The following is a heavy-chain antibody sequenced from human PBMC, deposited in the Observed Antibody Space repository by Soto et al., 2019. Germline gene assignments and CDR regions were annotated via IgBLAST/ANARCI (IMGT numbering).Heavy chain of an antibody. J-gene: IGHJ4*02. Sequence: QVKLVQSGAEVKEPGASVKISCKASGYTFTSYGISWVLQAPGQGLEWMSWISAYNGDTNYAQKGQGRVTMTTDTATSKAFMERMRMRLDDKAVYYCVRDPDGHCDFNYWGQGHLVTVSS. CDR1: GYTFTSYG. CDR3: VRDPDGHCDFNY. V-gene: IGHV1-18*01. CDR2: ISAYNGDT.